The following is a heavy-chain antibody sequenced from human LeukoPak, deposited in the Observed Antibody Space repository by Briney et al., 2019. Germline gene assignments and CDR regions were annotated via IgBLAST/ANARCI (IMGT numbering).Heavy chain of an antibody. J-gene: IGHJ4*02. CDR1: GFTFSNYA. D-gene: IGHD6-13*01. V-gene: IGHV3-23*01. CDR2: ISNSGGVT. CDR3: AKAIRGGIAAAGTVGY. Sequence: GGSLRLSCAASGFTFSNYAMSWVRQAPGKGLEWVSAISNSGGVTFYADSVRGRFTISRDNSKNTLYLQLNSLRAEDTAEYYCAKAIRGGIAAAGTVGYWGQGTLVTVSS.